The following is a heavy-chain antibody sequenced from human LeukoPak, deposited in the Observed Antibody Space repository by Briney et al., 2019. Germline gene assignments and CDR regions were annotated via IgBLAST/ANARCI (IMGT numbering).Heavy chain of an antibody. Sequence: SETLSLTCTVSGGSISSYYWSWIRQPPGKGLEWMGYIYYSGSTNYNPSLKTGVTISVDTSKNQFSLKLRSVTAADRGVYYCARNHYGSGSPNFDYRRQGTLVTVCS. V-gene: IGHV4-59*01. CDR2: IYYSGST. J-gene: IGHJ4*02. CDR3: ARNHYGSGSPNFDY. D-gene: IGHD3-10*01. CDR1: GGSISSYY.